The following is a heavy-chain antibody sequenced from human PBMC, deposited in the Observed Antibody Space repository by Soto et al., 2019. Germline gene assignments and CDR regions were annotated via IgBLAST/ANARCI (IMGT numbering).Heavy chain of an antibody. Sequence: EVQLVESGGGLVKPGGSLRLSCAASGFTFSNAWINWVRQAPGKGLEWVGRVKSKTHGGTTDYADPVKGRFAVSRDDSDNMVYLQMTSMKMEDTAVYYWTPDSYSTITIGRFDYWGHGTLVTVSS. J-gene: IGHJ4*01. CDR1: GFTFSNAW. CDR3: TPDSYSTITIGRFDY. D-gene: IGHD2-8*01. CDR2: VKSKTHGGTT. V-gene: IGHV3-15*07.